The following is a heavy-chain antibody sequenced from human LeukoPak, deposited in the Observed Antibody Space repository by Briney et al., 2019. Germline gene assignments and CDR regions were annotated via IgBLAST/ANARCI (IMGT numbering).Heavy chain of an antibody. J-gene: IGHJ3*02. Sequence: GGSLRLSCAASGFTFKTYWRHWVRQAPGKGLVWVSHSNSDGSSTSYADSVRGRFTISRDNAKNTLYLQMNSLRAEDTAVYYCARDLKGPVNDVFDMWGQGTMVTVSS. V-gene: IGHV3-74*01. CDR3: ARDLKGPVNDVFDM. CDR1: GFTFKTYW. D-gene: IGHD4-23*01. CDR2: SNSDGSST.